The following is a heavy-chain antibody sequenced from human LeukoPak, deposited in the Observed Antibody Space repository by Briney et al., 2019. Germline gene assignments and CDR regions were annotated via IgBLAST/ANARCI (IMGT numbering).Heavy chain of an antibody. J-gene: IGHJ4*02. CDR2: FYPGTSDS. D-gene: IGHD6-19*01. CDR1: GYTFTTNW. Sequence: ESLKISCKGFGYTFTTNWIAWVRQVPGKGLEWMGGFYPGTSDSRYSPSCQGQVTISADNSLGAAYLQWGSLKASDSAMYYCPRLGGYSTGWYIPYWGQGTLVTVSS. CDR3: PRLGGYSTGWYIPY. V-gene: IGHV5-51*01.